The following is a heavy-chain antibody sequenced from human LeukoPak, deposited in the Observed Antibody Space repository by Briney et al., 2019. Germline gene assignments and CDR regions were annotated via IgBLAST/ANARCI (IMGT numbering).Heavy chain of an antibody. CDR2: IKQDGSEK. V-gene: IGHV3-7*01. J-gene: IGHJ3*02. CDR1: GFTFHRYW. CDR3: ARDPYDYDSSGYCFGAFDI. Sequence: PGGSLRLSCAASGFTFHRYWMTWVRQAPGKGLEWVANIKQDGSEKEYVDSVKGRFTISRDNAKNSLYLQMNSLRAEDTAVYYCARDPYDYDSSGYCFGAFDIWGQGTMVSVSS. D-gene: IGHD3-22*01.